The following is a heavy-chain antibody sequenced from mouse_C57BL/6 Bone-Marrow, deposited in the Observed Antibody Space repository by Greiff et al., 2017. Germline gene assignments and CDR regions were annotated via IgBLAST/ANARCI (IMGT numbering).Heavy chain of an antibody. Sequence: QVQLQQPGAELVKPGASVKLSCKASGYTFTSYWMQWVKQRPGQGLEWIGEIDPSDSYTNYNQKFKGKATLTVDTSSSTAYMQLSSLTSEDAAVFYCAREGVLLRPFAYGGQGTLVTVSA. J-gene: IGHJ3*01. CDR2: IDPSDSYT. CDR3: AREGVLLRPFAY. V-gene: IGHV1-50*01. CDR1: GYTFTSYW. D-gene: IGHD1-1*01.